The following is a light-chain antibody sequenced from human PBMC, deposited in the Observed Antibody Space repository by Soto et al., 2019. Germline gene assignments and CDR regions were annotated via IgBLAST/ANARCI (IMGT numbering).Light chain of an antibody. Sequence: DIQMTQSPSSLSASVGDRVTITCRASQGISNHLAWYQQQPGKLPKLLIYAASILQSGVPSRFSGSGSGTEFTLTISSLQPEDAGIYYCQKFTSAPFTYGGGNKVEI. CDR1: QGISNH. CDR2: AAS. CDR3: QKFTSAPFT. J-gene: IGKJ4*01. V-gene: IGKV1-27*01.